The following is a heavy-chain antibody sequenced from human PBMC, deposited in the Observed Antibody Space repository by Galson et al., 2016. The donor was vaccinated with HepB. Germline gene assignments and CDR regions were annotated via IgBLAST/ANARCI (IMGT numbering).Heavy chain of an antibody. V-gene: IGHV5-51*01. CDR1: GSDFTSYW. J-gene: IGHJ5*02. D-gene: IGHD5-24*01. CDR3: ARRGYGYSGFDP. Sequence: QSGADVKKPGESLKISCQGSGSDFTSYWIGWVRQMPGKGLEWMGIIFPGDSDTRYSPSFQGHVTFSADKSISTAYMQWSSLKASDTALYFCARRGYGYSGFDPWGQGTLVTVSS. CDR2: IFPGDSDT.